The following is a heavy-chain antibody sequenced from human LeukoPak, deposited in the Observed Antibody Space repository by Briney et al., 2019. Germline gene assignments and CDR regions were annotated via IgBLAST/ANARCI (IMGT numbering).Heavy chain of an antibody. D-gene: IGHD5-12*01. V-gene: IGHV4-38-2*02. CDR2: IYHSGST. CDR1: GYSISSGYY. Sequence: SETLSLTCTVSGYSISSGYYWGWILQAPGKGLEWIGSIYHSGSTYYNPSLKSRVTISVDTSKNQFSLKLSSVTAADTAVYYCARSTITRYYFDYWGQGTLVTVSS. J-gene: IGHJ4*02. CDR3: ARSTITRYYFDY.